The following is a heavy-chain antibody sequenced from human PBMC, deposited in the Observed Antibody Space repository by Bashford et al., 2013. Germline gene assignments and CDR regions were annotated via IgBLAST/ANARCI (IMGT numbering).Heavy chain of an antibody. CDR2: IYYSGST. CDR3: ASQLSIVGATEFSAFDI. D-gene: IGHD1-26*01. CDR1: GGSISSSSYY. J-gene: IGHJ3*02. Sequence: SETLSLTCTVSGGSISSSSYYWGWIRQPPGKGLEWIGSIYYSGSTYYNPSLKSRVTISVDTSKNQFSLKLSSVTAADTAVYYCASQLSIVGATEFSAFDIWGQGTMVTVSS. V-gene: IGHV4-39*01.